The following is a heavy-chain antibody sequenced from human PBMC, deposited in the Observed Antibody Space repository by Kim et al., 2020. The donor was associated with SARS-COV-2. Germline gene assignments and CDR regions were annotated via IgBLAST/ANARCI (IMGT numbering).Heavy chain of an antibody. J-gene: IGHJ4*02. D-gene: IGHD6-19*01. CDR2: ISWNSGSI. Sequence: GGSLRLSCAASGFTFDDYAMHWVRQAPGKGLEWVSGISWNSGSIGYADSVKGRFTISRDNAKNSLYLQMNSLRAEDTALYYCANTVAGKGSGYWGQGTLVTVSS. CDR1: GFTFDDYA. V-gene: IGHV3-9*01. CDR3: ANTVAGKGSGY.